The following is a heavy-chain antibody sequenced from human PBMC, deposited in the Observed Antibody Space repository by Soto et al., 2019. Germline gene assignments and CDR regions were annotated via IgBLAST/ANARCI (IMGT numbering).Heavy chain of an antibody. CDR2: VSGGSGTT. CDR3: AKWNGYGDH. J-gene: IGHJ4*02. D-gene: IGHD1-1*01. Sequence: EVQLLESGGGLVQPGGSLRLSCAVSGFSFSTYGVTWVRQAPGKGLEWVSGVSGGSGTTHYADSVKGRFTITGDTSKNTVYLQMNSLRVEDTAVYYCAKWNGYGDHWGQGTLFPVSS. CDR1: GFSFSTYG. V-gene: IGHV3-23*01.